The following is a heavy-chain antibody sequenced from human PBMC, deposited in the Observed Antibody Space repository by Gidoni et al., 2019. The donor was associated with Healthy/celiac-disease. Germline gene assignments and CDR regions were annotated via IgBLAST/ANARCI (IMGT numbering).Heavy chain of an antibody. Sequence: QLQLQESGPGLVKPSETLSLTCTVSGGSISSSSYYWGWIRQPPGKGLEWIGSIYYRGSTYYNPSLKSRVTISVDTSKNQFSLKLSSVTAAETAVYYCAQTIVDGAPHCWGQGTLVTVSS. V-gene: IGHV4-39*01. CDR1: GGSISSSSYY. CDR2: IYYRGST. J-gene: IGHJ4*02. D-gene: IGHD3-10*01. CDR3: AQTIVDGAPHC.